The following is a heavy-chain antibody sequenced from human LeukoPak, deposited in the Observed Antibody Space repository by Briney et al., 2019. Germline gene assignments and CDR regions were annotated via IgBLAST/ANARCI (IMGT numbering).Heavy chain of an antibody. CDR2: IIPIFGTA. Sequence: GASVKVSCKASGGTFSSYAISWVRQAPGQGLEWMGRIIPIFGTANYAQKFQGRVTITTDESTSTAYMELSSLRSEDTAVYYCARDVHGDYGSGWFDPWGQGTLVSASS. CDR3: ARDVHGDYGSGWFDP. D-gene: IGHD4-17*01. J-gene: IGHJ5*02. V-gene: IGHV1-69*05. CDR1: GGTFSSYA.